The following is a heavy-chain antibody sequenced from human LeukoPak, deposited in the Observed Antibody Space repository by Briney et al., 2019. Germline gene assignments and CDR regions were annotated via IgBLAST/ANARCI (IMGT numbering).Heavy chain of an antibody. Sequence: PGGSLKLSCSASGFTFSSHYMTWVRQAPGKGLEWISYISGDGRTIYYADSVKGRFTISRDNAKNSLYLQMNSLRAEDTAVYYCARDQRGRYSSSDFDYWGQGTLVTVSS. CDR2: ISGDGRTI. CDR1: GFTFSSHY. CDR3: ARDQRGRYSSSDFDY. J-gene: IGHJ4*02. V-gene: IGHV3-48*04. D-gene: IGHD6-13*01.